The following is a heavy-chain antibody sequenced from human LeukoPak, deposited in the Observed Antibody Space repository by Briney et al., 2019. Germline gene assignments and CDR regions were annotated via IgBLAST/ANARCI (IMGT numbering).Heavy chain of an antibody. D-gene: IGHD1-1*01. CDR3: TTYVAGTNY. CDR1: GFPFSNAW. V-gene: IGHV3-15*01. CDR2: IKIKTDGGTT. Sequence: GGSLRLSCAASGFPFSNAWMGWVRPAPGKGLEWVGRIKIKTDGGTTDYAAPVKGRFTISRDDSKNTLELQMNSLKTEDTAVYYCTTYVAGTNYWGQGTLVTVSS. J-gene: IGHJ4*02.